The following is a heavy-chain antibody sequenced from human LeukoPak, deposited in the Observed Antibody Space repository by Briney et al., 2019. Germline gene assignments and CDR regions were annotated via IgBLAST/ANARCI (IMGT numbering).Heavy chain of an antibody. CDR3: ASTSGYDPNWFDP. CDR2: ISSSGSTI. D-gene: IGHD5-12*01. CDR1: GFTFSDYY. Sequence: GGSLRLSCAASGFTFSDYYMSWIRQAPGKGLEWVSYISSSGSTIYYADSVKGRFTISRDNAKNSLYLQMNSLRAEDTAVYYCASTSGYDPNWFDPWGQGTLVTVSS. V-gene: IGHV3-11*01. J-gene: IGHJ5*02.